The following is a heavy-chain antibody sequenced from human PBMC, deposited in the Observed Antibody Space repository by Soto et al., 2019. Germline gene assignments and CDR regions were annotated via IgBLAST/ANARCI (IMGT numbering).Heavy chain of an antibody. CDR3: ARESGYYGSGSYYNVYYYYGMDV. V-gene: IGHV1-69*01. D-gene: IGHD3-10*01. CDR1: GGTFSSYA. J-gene: IGHJ6*02. CDR2: IIPIFGTA. Sequence: QVQLVQSGAEVKKPGSSVEVSCKASGGTFSSYAISWVRQAPGQGLEWMGGIIPIFGTANYAQKFQGRVTITADESTSTAYMELSSLRSEDTAVYYCARESGYYGSGSYYNVYYYYGMDVWGQGTTVTVSS.